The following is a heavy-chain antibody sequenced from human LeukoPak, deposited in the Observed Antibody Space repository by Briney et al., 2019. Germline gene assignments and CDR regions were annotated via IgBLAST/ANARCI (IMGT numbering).Heavy chain of an antibody. CDR1: GGTFSSYA. J-gene: IGHJ3*02. V-gene: IGHV1-69*04. Sequence: VSSVKVSCKASGGTFSSYAISWVRQAPGQGLESMGRIIPILGIANYAQKFQGRVTITADKSTSTPYMELSSLRSEDTAVYYCARDRENTMIVVVDAFDIWGQGKMVTVSS. CDR2: IIPILGIA. CDR3: ARDRENTMIVVVDAFDI. D-gene: IGHD3-22*01.